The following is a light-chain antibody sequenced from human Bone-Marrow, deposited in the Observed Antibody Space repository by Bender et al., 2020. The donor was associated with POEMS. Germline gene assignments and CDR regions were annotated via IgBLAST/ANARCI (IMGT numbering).Light chain of an antibody. CDR3: CSYAVFGPV. CDR1: SSDVGPYNY. V-gene: IGLV2-11*01. J-gene: IGLJ2*01. CDR2: DVS. Sequence: QSALTQPRSVSGSPGQSVTISCTGTSSDVGPYNYVSWYQHHPGKAPKLIIYDVSRRPSGVPDRFSGSKSGNTASLTISGLQADDDADYYCCSYAVFGPVFGGGTKLTVL.